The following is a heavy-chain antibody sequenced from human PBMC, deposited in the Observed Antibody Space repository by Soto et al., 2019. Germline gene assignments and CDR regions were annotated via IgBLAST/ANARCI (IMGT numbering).Heavy chain of an antibody. J-gene: IGHJ6*02. CDR3: ARGSSGWFLFVHYYYGMDV. V-gene: IGHV1-18*04. CDR1: GYTFTSYG. Sequence: QVQLVQSGAEVKKPGASVKVSCKASGYTFTSYGISWVRQAPGQGLEWMGWISAYNGNTNYAQKLQGRVTMTTDTYTSTAYMELRSLRSDDTAVYYCARGSSGWFLFVHYYYGMDVWGQGTTVTVSS. D-gene: IGHD6-19*01. CDR2: ISAYNGNT.